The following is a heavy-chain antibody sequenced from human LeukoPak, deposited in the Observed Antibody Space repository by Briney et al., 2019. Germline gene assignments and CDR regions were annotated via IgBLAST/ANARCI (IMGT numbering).Heavy chain of an antibody. V-gene: IGHV4-61*01. CDR3: ARGGGLNYYYYYVDV. Sequence: SETLSLTCTVSGYSISSSYYWSWIRQPPGKGLEWIGYIYYSGSTNYNPSLKSRVTISVDTSKNQFSLKLSSVTAADTAVYYCARGGGLNYYYYYVDVWGKGTTVTISS. CDR1: GYSISSSYY. J-gene: IGHJ6*03. D-gene: IGHD3-16*01. CDR2: IYYSGST.